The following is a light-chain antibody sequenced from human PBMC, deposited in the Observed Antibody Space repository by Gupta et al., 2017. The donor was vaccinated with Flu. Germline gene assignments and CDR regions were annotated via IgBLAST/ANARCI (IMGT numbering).Light chain of an antibody. CDR2: QVS. CDR1: QGLVYSDGNTY. Sequence: VVMSESPLCLPVTFGQPASISCRSSQGLVYSDGNTYLHWFQQRPGQSPRRLIYQVSYRDSGVPDRFSGSGSGTDFTLKISRVEAEDVGIYFCMQGAHWPWAFGQGTTVEIK. CDR3: MQGAHWPWA. V-gene: IGKV2-30*01. J-gene: IGKJ1*01.